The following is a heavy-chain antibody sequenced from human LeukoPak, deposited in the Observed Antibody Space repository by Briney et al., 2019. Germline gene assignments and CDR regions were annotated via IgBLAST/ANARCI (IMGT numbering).Heavy chain of an antibody. CDR2: ISDTGRLS. Sequence: GGSLRLSCAASGFTFSSSAMSWVRQAPGKGLEWVAAISDTGRLSYCADSVNGRFTISRDNSKNTLSLQMNSLRAADTAVYYCARVHYSGSGSYYPYYHYGMDVWGQGTTVTVSS. D-gene: IGHD3-10*01. V-gene: IGHV3-23*01. J-gene: IGHJ6*02. CDR3: ARVHYSGSGSYYPYYHYGMDV. CDR1: GFTFSSSA.